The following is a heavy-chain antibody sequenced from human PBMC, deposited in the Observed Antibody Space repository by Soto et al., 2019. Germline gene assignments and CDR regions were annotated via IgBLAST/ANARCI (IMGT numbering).Heavy chain of an antibody. V-gene: IGHV4-39*01. CDR1: GGSISSSSYY. J-gene: IGHJ4*02. CDR3: ARHNSEWSSHPALHFDY. Sequence: PSETLSLTCPVSGGSISSSSYYWGWIRQPPGKGLEWIGSIYYSGSTYYNPSLKSRVTISVDTSKTRFSLKLSSVTAADTAVYYCARHNSEWSSHPALHFDYWGQGTLVTVSS. D-gene: IGHD1-26*01. CDR2: IYYSGST.